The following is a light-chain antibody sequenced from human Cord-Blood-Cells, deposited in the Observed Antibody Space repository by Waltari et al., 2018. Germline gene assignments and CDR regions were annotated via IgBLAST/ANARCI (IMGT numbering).Light chain of an antibody. V-gene: IGLV1-47*01. CDR3: AAWDDSLSGRV. J-gene: IGLJ2*01. Sequence: QSVLTQPPSASGTPGQRVTISCSGSSSNIGSNYVYWYQQLPRTAPKLLIYRNKQRPSGVPDRFCGSKYVTSASLAISGLRSEDEADYYCAAWDDSLSGRVFGGGTKLTVL. CDR1: SSNIGSNY. CDR2: RNK.